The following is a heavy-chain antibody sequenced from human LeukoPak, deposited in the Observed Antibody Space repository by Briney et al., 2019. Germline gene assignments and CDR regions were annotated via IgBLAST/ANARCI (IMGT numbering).Heavy chain of an antibody. CDR2: VTGSGFTT. D-gene: IGHD1-7*01. CDR3: AKHSNWNSGYYFHD. V-gene: IGHV3-23*01. J-gene: IGHJ4*02. Sequence: PGGSLRLSCAASGFTFSTYTMSWVRQAPGKGLEWVSTVTGSGFTTYYADSVKGRFTISRDNSKSTLYLQVNSLRADDTAVYFCAKHSNWNSGYYFHDWDQGTLVTVSS. CDR1: GFTFSTYT.